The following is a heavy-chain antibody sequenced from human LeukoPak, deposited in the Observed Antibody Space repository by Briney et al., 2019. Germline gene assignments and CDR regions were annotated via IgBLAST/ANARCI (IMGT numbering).Heavy chain of an antibody. V-gene: IGHV3-30*03. CDR2: ISYDGSNK. J-gene: IGHJ4*02. CDR3: ARDRGLYGDYVEFDY. CDR1: GFTFSSYG. Sequence: GGSLRLSCAASGFTFSSYGMHWVRQAPGKGLEWVAVISYDGSNKYYADSVKGRFTISRDNSKNTLYLQMNSLRAEDTAVYYCARDRGLYGDYVEFDYWGQGTLVTVSS. D-gene: IGHD4-17*01.